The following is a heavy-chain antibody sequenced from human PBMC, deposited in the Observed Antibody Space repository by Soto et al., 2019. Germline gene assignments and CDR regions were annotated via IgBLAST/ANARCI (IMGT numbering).Heavy chain of an antibody. CDR1: GGSISSGDYY. J-gene: IGHJ4*02. V-gene: IGHV4-30-4*01. D-gene: IGHD3-10*01. Sequence: SETLSLTCTVSGGSISSGDYYWSWIRQPPGKGLEWIGYIYYSGSTYYNPSLKSRVTISVDTSKNQFSLKLSSVTAADTAVYYCARVGGFGATTIYYWGQGTLVTVSS. CDR3: ARVGGFGATTIYY. CDR2: IYYSGST.